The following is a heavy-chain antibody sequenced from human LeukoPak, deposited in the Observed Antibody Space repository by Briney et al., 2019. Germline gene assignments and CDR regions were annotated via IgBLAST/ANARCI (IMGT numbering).Heavy chain of an antibody. V-gene: IGHV3-21*01. CDR3: AAYYYARVGFDY. CDR2: ISSSSSYI. D-gene: IGHD3-10*01. J-gene: IGHJ4*02. CDR1: GFTFSSYS. Sequence: GGSLRLSCAASGFTFSSYSMNWVRQAPAKGLEWVSSISSSSSYIYYAASVKGRFTISRHNAKNSLYLQMHSLRPEDPAVSYCAAYYYARVGFDYWGQGTLVTVSS.